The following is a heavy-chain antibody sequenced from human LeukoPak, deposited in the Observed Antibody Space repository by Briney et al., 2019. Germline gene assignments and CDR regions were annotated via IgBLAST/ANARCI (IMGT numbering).Heavy chain of an antibody. CDR1: GFTFSSYG. D-gene: IGHD2-2*01. Sequence: GGSLRLSCAASGFTFSSYGMNWVRQAPGKGLEWVSFIISSSSTIYYADSVKGRFTISRDNAKNSLYLQMNSLRAEDTAVYYCANTVVVPAARPGAFDIWGQGTMVTVSS. CDR2: IISSSSTI. V-gene: IGHV3-48*04. CDR3: ANTVVVPAARPGAFDI. J-gene: IGHJ3*02.